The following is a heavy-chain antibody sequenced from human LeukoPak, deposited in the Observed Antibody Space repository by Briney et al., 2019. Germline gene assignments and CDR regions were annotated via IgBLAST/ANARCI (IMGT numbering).Heavy chain of an antibody. CDR3: ASTAAAPYYMDV. D-gene: IGHD6-13*01. Sequence: HPGGSLRLSCAASGFTFSSYAMHWVRQAPGKGLEWVAVISYDGSNKYYADSVKGRFTISRDNSKNTLHLQMNSLRAEDTAVYYCASTAAAPYYMDVWGKGTTVTVSS. CDR2: ISYDGSNK. V-gene: IGHV3-30*04. J-gene: IGHJ6*03. CDR1: GFTFSSYA.